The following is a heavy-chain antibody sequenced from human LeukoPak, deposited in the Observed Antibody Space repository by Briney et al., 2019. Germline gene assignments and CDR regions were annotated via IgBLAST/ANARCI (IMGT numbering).Heavy chain of an antibody. Sequence: GGSLRLSCSGSGFTFSTYAMRWVRQAPGKGLERVSAISTSGSTIYYADSVKGRFTISRDNSRNTVYLQMNSLRAEDTAVYYCARMSSGYEDYWGQGTLVTVSS. CDR3: ARMSSGYEDY. D-gene: IGHD3-22*01. CDR1: GFTFSTYA. CDR2: ISTSGSTI. J-gene: IGHJ4*02. V-gene: IGHV3-23*01.